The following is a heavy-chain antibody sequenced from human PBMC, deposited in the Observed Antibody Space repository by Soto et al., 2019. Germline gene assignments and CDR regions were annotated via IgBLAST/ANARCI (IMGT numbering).Heavy chain of an antibody. CDR2: ISWNSGSI. J-gene: IGHJ4*02. Sequence: PGGSLRLSCAASGFTFDDYAMHWVRQAPGKGLEWVSGISWNSGSIGYADSVKGRFTISRDNAKNSLYLQMNSLRAEDTAFYYCAKGSVYDFDTYFDYWGQGTLVTVSS. CDR3: AKGSVYDFDTYFDY. D-gene: IGHD3-3*01. V-gene: IGHV3-9*01. CDR1: GFTFDDYA.